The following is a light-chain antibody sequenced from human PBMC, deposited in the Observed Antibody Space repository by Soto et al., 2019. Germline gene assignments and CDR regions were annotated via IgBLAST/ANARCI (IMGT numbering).Light chain of an antibody. CDR1: QIVGGDT. CDR3: QQRSNRLT. CDR2: GAS. V-gene: IGKV3D-20*02. J-gene: IGKJ4*01. Sequence: EIVLTQSPGTLSLSPGERATLSCRASQIVGGDTLAWFQQRPGQALRLVIYGASNRAAGIPDRFSGSGSGTDFTLTVSRLEPEDFAVYYCQQRSNRLTFGGGTKVDI.